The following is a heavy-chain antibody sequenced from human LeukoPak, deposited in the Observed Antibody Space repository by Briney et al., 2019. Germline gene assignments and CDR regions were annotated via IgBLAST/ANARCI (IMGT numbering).Heavy chain of an antibody. CDR2: ISGSGGST. CDR3: AKISNTVVTPFADY. Sequence: GGSLRLSCAASGFTFDDYGMSWVRQAPGKGLEWVSAISGSGGSTYYADSVKGRFTISRDNSKNTLYLQMNSLRAEDTAVYYCAKISNTVVTPFADYWGQGTLVTVSS. J-gene: IGHJ4*02. V-gene: IGHV3-23*01. D-gene: IGHD2-21*02. CDR1: GFTFDDYG.